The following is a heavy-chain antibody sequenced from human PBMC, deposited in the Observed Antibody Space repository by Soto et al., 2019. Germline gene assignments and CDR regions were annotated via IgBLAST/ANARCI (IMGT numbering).Heavy chain of an antibody. J-gene: IGHJ6*03. CDR3: TTFAGGNNWNYGDYYYYYYMDV. CDR1: GFTFSNAW. V-gene: IGHV3-15*01. CDR2: IKSKTDGGTT. Sequence: GGSLRLSCAASGFTFSNAWMSWVRQAPGKGLEWVGRIKSKTDGGTTDYAAPVKGRFTISRDDSKNTLYLQMNSLKTEDTAVYYCTTFAGGNNWNYGDYYYYYYMDVWGKGTTVTVSS. D-gene: IGHD1-7*01.